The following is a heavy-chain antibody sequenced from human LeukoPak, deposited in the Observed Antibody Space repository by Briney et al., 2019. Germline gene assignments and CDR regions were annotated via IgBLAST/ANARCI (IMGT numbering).Heavy chain of an antibody. CDR2: ISWDGGST. D-gene: IGHD3-22*01. CDR1: GFTFDDYT. V-gene: IGHV3-43*01. Sequence: GSLRLSCAASGFTFDDYTMHWVRQAPGKGLEWVSLISWDGGSTYYADSVKGRFTISRDNSKNSLYLQMNSLRTEDTALYYCAKDIRVWDSSGCLDYWGQGTLVTVSS. J-gene: IGHJ4*02. CDR3: AKDIRVWDSSGCLDY.